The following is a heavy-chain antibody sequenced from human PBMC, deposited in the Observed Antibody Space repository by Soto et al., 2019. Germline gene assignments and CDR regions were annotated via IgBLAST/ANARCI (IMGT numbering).Heavy chain of an antibody. J-gene: IGHJ4*02. CDR1: GFTFSSYA. CDR3: AKEGDVLRYLDWLLPFDY. Sequence: EVQLLESGGGLVQPGGSLRLSCAASGFTFSSYAMSWVRQAPGKGLEWVSAISGSGGSTYYADSVKGRFTISRDNSKNTLYLQMNSLRAEDTAVYYCAKEGDVLRYLDWLLPFDYWGQGTLVTVSS. V-gene: IGHV3-23*01. CDR2: ISGSGGST. D-gene: IGHD3-9*01.